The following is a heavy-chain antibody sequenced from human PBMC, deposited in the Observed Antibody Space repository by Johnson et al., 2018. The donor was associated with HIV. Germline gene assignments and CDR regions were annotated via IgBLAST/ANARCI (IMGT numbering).Heavy chain of an antibody. J-gene: IGHJ3*02. Sequence: EVQLVESGGGLVQPGGSLRLSCAASGFTFSSYWMSWVRQAPGKGLEWVANIKQDGSERYYVDSVKGRFTISRDNAKNSLFLQMNSLRADDTAVFYCSRDLRVGAIDGFDIWGQGTKVTVAS. CDR2: IKQDGSER. CDR1: GFTFSSYW. D-gene: IGHD1-26*01. CDR3: SRDLRVGAIDGFDI. V-gene: IGHV3-7*05.